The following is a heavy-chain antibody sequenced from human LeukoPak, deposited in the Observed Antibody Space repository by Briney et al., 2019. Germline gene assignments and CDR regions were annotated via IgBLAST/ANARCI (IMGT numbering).Heavy chain of an antibody. D-gene: IGHD6-13*01. V-gene: IGHV3-23*01. J-gene: IGHJ4*02. CDR1: GFTFSNYG. CDR3: AKGPKQQLVGSRGHYFDS. Sequence: GGSLRLSCAASGFTFSNYGISWVRQAPGKGLEWVSSISASGGGTYYADSVKGRVTISRDNSKNTLYLQMNSLRVEDTAVYYCAKGPKQQLVGSRGHYFDSWGQGTLVTVSS. CDR2: ISASGGGT.